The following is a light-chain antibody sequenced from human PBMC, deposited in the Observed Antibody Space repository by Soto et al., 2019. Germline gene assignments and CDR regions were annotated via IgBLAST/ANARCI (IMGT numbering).Light chain of an antibody. CDR1: QSVSSSY. J-gene: IGKJ5*01. Sequence: IVLTQSPVTLSLSPGERATPSCRASQSVSSSYLAWYQQKPGQAPRLLFYGASTGATGLPARFSGSGSGTEFTLTINSLQAEDGAVYYCQQYYNWPRTLGQGTRLEI. CDR3: QQYYNWPRT. V-gene: IGKV3-15*01. CDR2: GAS.